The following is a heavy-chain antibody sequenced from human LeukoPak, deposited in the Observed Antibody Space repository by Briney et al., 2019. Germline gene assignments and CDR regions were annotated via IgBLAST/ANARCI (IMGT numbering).Heavy chain of an antibody. CDR3: AKDGESYDPYAMDV. CDR1: GFIFSDYA. V-gene: IGHV3-30*02. D-gene: IGHD2-21*01. CDR2: IWFDGSKK. Sequence: GGTLRLSCAASGFIFSDYAMHWVRQAPDKGLEWVAQIWFDGSKKNYADSVKGRFTISREQSKNTVSLQMNSLRAEDTALYYCAKDGESYDPYAMDVWGQGTTVTVSS. J-gene: IGHJ6*02.